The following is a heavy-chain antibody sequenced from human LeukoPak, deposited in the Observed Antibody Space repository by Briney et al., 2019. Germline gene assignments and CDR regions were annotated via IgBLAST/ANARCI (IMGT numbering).Heavy chain of an antibody. J-gene: IGHJ4*02. CDR1: GGTLSGYY. CDR3: ARHGGSYSFDY. CDR2: IKEREKT. Sequence: PSETLSLTCAVYGGTLSGYYWSWIRQPPGKGLEWIGEIKEREKTNYNPSLKSRVTISIDTSKNQFSLKLSSVTAADTAVYYCARHGGSYSFDYWGQGTLVTVSS. D-gene: IGHD1-26*01. V-gene: IGHV4-34*01.